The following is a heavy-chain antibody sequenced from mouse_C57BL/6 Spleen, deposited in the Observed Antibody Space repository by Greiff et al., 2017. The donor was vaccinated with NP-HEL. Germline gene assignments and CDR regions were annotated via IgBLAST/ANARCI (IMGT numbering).Heavy chain of an antibody. Sequence: QVQLQQPGAELVKPGASVKMSCKASGYTFTSYWITWVKQRPGQGLEWIGDIYPGSGSTNYNEKFKSKATLTVDTSSSTAYMQLSSLTAEDSAVYYWARSGSYDYEGSAYWGQGTLVTVSA. CDR1: GYTFTSYW. J-gene: IGHJ3*01. D-gene: IGHD2-4*01. CDR2: IYPGSGST. CDR3: ARSGSYDYEGSAY. V-gene: IGHV1-55*01.